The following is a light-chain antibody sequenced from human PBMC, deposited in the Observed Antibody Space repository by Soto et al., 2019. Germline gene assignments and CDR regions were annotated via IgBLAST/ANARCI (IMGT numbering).Light chain of an antibody. J-gene: IGLJ1*01. CDR3: GSYASSSTLYV. V-gene: IGLV2-14*01. CDR1: SSDVGGYNY. Sequence: SALTQPASVSGSPGQSITISCTGTSSDVGGYNYVSWYQQHSGKAPKLMIYDVSNRPSGVSNRFSGSKSGNTASLTISGLQAEAEADYYCGSYASSSTLYVFGTGTKLTVL. CDR2: DVS.